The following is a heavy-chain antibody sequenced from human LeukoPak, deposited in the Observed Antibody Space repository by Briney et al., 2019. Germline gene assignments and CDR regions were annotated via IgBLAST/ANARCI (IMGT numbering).Heavy chain of an antibody. J-gene: IGHJ4*02. CDR3: AKDRVRGYSHGYCDY. Sequence: GGSLRLSCAASGFTFSSYAMSWVRQAPGKGLEWVSAISGSGGSTYYADSVKGRFTISRDNSKNTLYLQMNSLRAEDTAVYYCAKDRVRGYSHGYCDYWGQGTLVTVSS. CDR1: GFTFSSYA. CDR2: ISGSGGST. D-gene: IGHD5-18*01. V-gene: IGHV3-23*01.